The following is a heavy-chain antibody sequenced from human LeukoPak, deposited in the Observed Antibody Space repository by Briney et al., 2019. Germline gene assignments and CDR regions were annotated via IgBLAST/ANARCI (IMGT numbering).Heavy chain of an antibody. CDR2: ISTYSGNT. Sequence: ASVQVSCKASGYSFTRYDISWVRQAPGQGLEWMGWISTYSGNTNYAQRLHGRVTMTTDTSMTTAYMELRNLRSDDTAVYYCARDAYNSRYFDYWGQGTLVTVSS. J-gene: IGHJ4*02. D-gene: IGHD5-24*01. V-gene: IGHV1-18*01. CDR3: ARDAYNSRYFDY. CDR1: GYSFTRYD.